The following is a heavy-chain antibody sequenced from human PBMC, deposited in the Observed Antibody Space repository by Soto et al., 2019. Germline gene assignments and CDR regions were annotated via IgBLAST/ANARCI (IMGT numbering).Heavy chain of an antibody. CDR2: ISYDGSNK. Sequence: QVQLVESGGGVVQPGRSLRLSCAASGFTFSSYAMHWVRQAPGKGLEWVAVISYDGSNKYYADSVKGRFTMSRDNSKNTLYLQMNSLRAEDTAVYYCARMVRLHGMDVWGQGSTVTVSS. CDR1: GFTFSSYA. CDR3: ARMVRLHGMDV. J-gene: IGHJ6*02. V-gene: IGHV3-30-3*01. D-gene: IGHD2-15*01.